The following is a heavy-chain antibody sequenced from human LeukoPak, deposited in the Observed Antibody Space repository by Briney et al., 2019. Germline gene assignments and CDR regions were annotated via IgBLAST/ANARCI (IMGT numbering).Heavy chain of an antibody. CDR2: IYYSGST. Sequence: SETLSLTCTVSGYSISSGYYWGWIRQPPGKGLEWIGYIYYSGSTNYNPSLKSRVTISVDTSKNQFSLKLSSVTAADTAVYYCASYHKRYSSSFDYWGQGTLVTVSS. D-gene: IGHD6-13*01. V-gene: IGHV4-61*01. CDR1: GYSISSGYY. CDR3: ASYHKRYSSSFDY. J-gene: IGHJ4*02.